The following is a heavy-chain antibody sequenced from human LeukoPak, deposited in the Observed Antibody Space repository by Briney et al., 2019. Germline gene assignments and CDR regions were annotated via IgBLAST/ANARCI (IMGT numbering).Heavy chain of an antibody. CDR3: ARDGGSYSPQDY. Sequence: GGSLRLSCAASGFTFSDSWMHWVRHAPGKGLVWVACINSDGNTPTYADSVKGRFTISRDNAKNTLSLQMNSLRAEDTAVYYCARDGGSYSPQDYWGQGTLVTVSS. D-gene: IGHD1-26*01. CDR2: INSDGNTP. J-gene: IGHJ4*02. V-gene: IGHV3-74*01. CDR1: GFTFSDSW.